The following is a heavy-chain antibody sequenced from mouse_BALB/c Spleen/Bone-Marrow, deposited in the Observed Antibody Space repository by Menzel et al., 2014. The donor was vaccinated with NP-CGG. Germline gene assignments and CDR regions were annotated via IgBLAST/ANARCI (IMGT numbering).Heavy chain of an antibody. Sequence: VQLQQSGAELVKPGASVKLSCTASGFNIKDTYMHWVKQRPEQGLEWIGRIDPANGNTKYDPKFQGKATITADTSSNTAYLQLSSLTSEDTAVYYCASYVYGYYLDYWGRGTTLTVSS. D-gene: IGHD2-2*01. CDR2: IDPANGNT. J-gene: IGHJ2*01. CDR1: GFNIKDTY. V-gene: IGHV14-3*02. CDR3: ASYVYGYYLDY.